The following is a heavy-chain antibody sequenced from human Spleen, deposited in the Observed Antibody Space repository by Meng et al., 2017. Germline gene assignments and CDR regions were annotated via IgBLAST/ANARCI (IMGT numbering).Heavy chain of an antibody. CDR3: AKVAFGGVIDNSDY. CDR2: ISVSGGRS. CDR1: GFTFSNYA. D-gene: IGHD3-16*02. Sequence: GESLKISCAASGFTFSNYAMRWVRQAPGKGLEWVSSISVSGGRSFYADSVKGRFTTSRDNSKNTLYLQMNSLRAEDTAVYYCAKVAFGGVIDNSDYWGQGTLVTVSS. J-gene: IGHJ4*02. V-gene: IGHV3-23*01.